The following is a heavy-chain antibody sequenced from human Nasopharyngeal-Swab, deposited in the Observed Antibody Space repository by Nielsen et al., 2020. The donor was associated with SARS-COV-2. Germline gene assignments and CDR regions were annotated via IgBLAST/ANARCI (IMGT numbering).Heavy chain of an antibody. Sequence: SETLSLTCTVSGGSISSGDYYWSWIRQPPGKGLEWIGYIYYSGSTYYNPSLKSRVTISVDTSKNQFSLKLSSVTAADTAVYYCARVGASTIFGVAIINAFDIWGQGTMVTVSS. V-gene: IGHV4-30-4*02. CDR3: ARVGASTIFGVAIINAFDI. D-gene: IGHD3-3*01. J-gene: IGHJ3*02. CDR2: IYYSGST. CDR1: GGSISSGDYY.